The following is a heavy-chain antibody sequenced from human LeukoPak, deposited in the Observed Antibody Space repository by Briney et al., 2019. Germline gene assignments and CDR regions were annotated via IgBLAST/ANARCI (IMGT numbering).Heavy chain of an antibody. V-gene: IGHV4-4*02. D-gene: IGHD3-10*01. CDR1: GGSISSSNW. CDR3: ARVRIGMSYFDY. Sequence: PSEALSLTCAVSGGSISSSNWWSWVRQPPGKGLEWIGEIYHSGSTNYNPSLKSRVTISVDRSKNQFSLKLSSVTAADTAVYYCARVRIGMSYFDYWGQGTLVTVSS. J-gene: IGHJ4*02. CDR2: IYHSGST.